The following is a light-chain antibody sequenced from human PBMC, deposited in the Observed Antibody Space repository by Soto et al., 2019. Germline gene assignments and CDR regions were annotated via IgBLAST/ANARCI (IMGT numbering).Light chain of an antibody. V-gene: IGKV1-39*01. CDR3: QQSYSTPT. J-gene: IGKJ2*01. CDR2: ASS. CDR1: QSVSIY. Sequence: DIQMTQSPSSLSASVGDRVTITCRTSQSVSIYVNWYQQKPGKAPILLIYASSSLQSGVPSRFSGSGSGTDFTLTISRLEPEDFATYYCQQSYSTPTFGQGTKVEIK.